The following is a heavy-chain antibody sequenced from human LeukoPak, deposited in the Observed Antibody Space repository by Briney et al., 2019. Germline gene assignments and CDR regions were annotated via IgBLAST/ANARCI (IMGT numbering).Heavy chain of an antibody. D-gene: IGHD7-27*01. CDR2: TYYRSKWYN. CDR3: AMGTGDAFDI. Sequence: SQTLSLTCAISGDSVSSNSAAWNWIRPSPSRGLEWLGRTYYRSKWYNDYAVSVKSRITIDPDTSKNQFSLQLNSVTPEDTAVYYCAMGTGDAFDIWAKGQWSPSLQ. V-gene: IGHV6-1*01. CDR1: GDSVSSNSAA. J-gene: IGHJ3*02.